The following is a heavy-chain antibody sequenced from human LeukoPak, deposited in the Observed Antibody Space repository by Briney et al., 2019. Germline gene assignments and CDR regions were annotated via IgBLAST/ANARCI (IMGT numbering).Heavy chain of an antibody. V-gene: IGHV1-69*02. CDR3: AMTILRVVMIAGWFDP. CDR1: GGTFSSYT. CDR2: IISILGIA. D-gene: IGHD3-3*01. J-gene: IGHJ5*02. Sequence: GASGKVSCKASGGTFSSYTISWVREAPGQGLEWMGRIISILGIANYAQKFQGRVSITAYKSTSTAYIQLSSLRTEDTAVYYCAMTILRVVMIAGWFDPWGQGTLVTVSS.